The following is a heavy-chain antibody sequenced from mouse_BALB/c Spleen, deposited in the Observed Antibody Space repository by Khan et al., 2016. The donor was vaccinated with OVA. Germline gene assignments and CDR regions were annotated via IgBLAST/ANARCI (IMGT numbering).Heavy chain of an antibody. CDR2: INPSTGYT. J-gene: IGHJ2*01. V-gene: IGHV1-7*01. CDR1: GYTFINYW. Sequence: QVQLKQSGAELAKPGASVKMSCKASGYTFINYWILWVKQRPGQGLEWIGYINPSTGYTEYNQNFKDKATLTADKSSSTAYMQLSSLTSEDSAVYYCARRGLRWDFDYWGQCTTLTVSS. CDR3: ARRGLRWDFDY. D-gene: IGHD1-1*01.